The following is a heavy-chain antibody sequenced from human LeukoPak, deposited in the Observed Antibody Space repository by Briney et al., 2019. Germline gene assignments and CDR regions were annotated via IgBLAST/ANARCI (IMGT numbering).Heavy chain of an antibody. CDR1: SGSISTSNYY. V-gene: IGHV4-61*05. CDR2: IYYSGST. CDR3: ASGEWLLPFDY. Sequence: SETLSLTCTVSSGSISTSNYYWGWVRQPPGKALEWIGYIYYSGSTNYNPSLKSRVTISVDTSKNQFSLKLSSVTAADTAVYYCASGEWLLPFDYWGQGTLVTVSS. D-gene: IGHD3-3*01. J-gene: IGHJ4*02.